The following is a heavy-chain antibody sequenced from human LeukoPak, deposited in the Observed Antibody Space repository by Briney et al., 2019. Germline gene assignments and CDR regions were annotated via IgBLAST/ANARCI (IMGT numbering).Heavy chain of an antibody. CDR2: ISAYNGNT. D-gene: IGHD4-11*01. Sequence: GASVKVSCKASGYTFTSYGISWVRQAPGQGLEWMGWISAYNGNTNYAQKLQGRVTMTTDTSTSTAYMELRSLRSDDTAVYYCARDRYKPYSNSDYYYYYMDVWGKGTTVTVSS. V-gene: IGHV1-18*01. J-gene: IGHJ6*03. CDR1: GYTFTSYG. CDR3: ARDRYKPYSNSDYYYYYMDV.